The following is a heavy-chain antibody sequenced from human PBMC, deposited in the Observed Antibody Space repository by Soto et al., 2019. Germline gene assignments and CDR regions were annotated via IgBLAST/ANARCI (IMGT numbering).Heavy chain of an antibody. CDR1: GYTFTSYA. J-gene: IGHJ4*02. Sequence: QVQLVQSGAEEKKPGASVKVSCKASGYTFTSYAMHWVRQAPGQRLEWMGWINAGNGNTKYSQKFQGRVTITRDTCASTAYMELSSLRSEDTAVYYCAREGSRDGYNDYWGQGTLVTVFS. CDR3: AREGSRDGYNDY. D-gene: IGHD2-2*01. CDR2: INAGNGNT. V-gene: IGHV1-3*05.